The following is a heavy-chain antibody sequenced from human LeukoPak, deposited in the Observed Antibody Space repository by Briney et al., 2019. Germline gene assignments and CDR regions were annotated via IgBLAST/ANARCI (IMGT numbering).Heavy chain of an antibody. CDR1: GFTFSDYG. D-gene: IGHD5-18*01. CDR2: ISRTI. CDR3: ARDSSYAFDY. Sequence: GGSLRLSCVASGFTFSDYGMSWVRQAPGKGLEWVAYISRTINYADSVKGRFTISRDNAKNSLYLQMNSLRAEDTAVYYCARDSSYAFDYWGLGTLVTVSS. V-gene: IGHV3-48*01. J-gene: IGHJ4*02.